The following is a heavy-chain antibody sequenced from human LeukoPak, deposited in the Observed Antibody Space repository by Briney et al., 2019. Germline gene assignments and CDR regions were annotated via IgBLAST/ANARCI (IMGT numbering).Heavy chain of an antibody. Sequence: SETLSLTCTVSGGSISSGDYYWSWIRQPPGKGLEWIGYIYYSGSTYYNPSLKSRVTISVDTSKNQFSLKLSSVTAADTAVYYCARDRIGRYDYVWGSYRTYYFDYWSQGTLVTVSS. CDR1: GGSISSGDYY. CDR3: ARDRIGRYDYVWGSYRTYYFDY. J-gene: IGHJ4*02. D-gene: IGHD3-16*02. V-gene: IGHV4-30-4*01. CDR2: IYYSGST.